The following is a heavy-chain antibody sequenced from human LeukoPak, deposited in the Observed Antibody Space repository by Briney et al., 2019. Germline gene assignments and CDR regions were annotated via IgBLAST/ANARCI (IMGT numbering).Heavy chain of an antibody. CDR3: ARNLAPMTLDY. V-gene: IGHV1-46*01. CDR1: GYTFTSYY. Sequence: ASAKVSCKASGYTFTSYYMHWVRQAPGQGLEGMGIINPSGGSTSYAQKFQGRVTMTRDTSTSTVYMELSSLRSEDTAVYYCARNLAPMTLDYWGQGTLVTVSS. J-gene: IGHJ4*02. D-gene: IGHD3-22*01. CDR2: INPSGGST.